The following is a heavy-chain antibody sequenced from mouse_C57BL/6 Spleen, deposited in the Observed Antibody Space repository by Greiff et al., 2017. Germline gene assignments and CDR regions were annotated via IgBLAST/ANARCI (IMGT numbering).Heavy chain of an antibody. Sequence: EVQLQQSGPELVKPGASVKMSCKASGYTFTDYNMHWVKQSHGKSLEWIGYINPNNGGTSYNQKFKGKATLTVSKSSSTAYMELRSLTSEDSAVYYCARTSYYSNYFDVWGTGTTVTVSS. D-gene: IGHD2-5*01. V-gene: IGHV1-22*01. CDR2: INPNNGGT. J-gene: IGHJ1*03. CDR3: ARTSYYSNYFDV. CDR1: GYTFTDYN.